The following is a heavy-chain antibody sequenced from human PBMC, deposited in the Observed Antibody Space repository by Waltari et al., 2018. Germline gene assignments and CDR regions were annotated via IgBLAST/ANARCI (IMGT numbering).Heavy chain of an antibody. J-gene: IGHJ4*02. CDR2: IYYSGST. V-gene: IGHV4-39*01. CDR3: ASPLIYYYDSSGQLFDS. D-gene: IGHD3-22*01. Sequence: QLQESGPGLVKPSETLSLTCTVSGGSISNTKFFWGWIRQPPGKGLEWIGSIYYSGSTFYNPSRGSRVTASLDSSKNQISLQLSSVTAADTAVYFCASPLIYYYDSSGQLFDSWGPGTLVTVSS. CDR1: GGSISNTKFF.